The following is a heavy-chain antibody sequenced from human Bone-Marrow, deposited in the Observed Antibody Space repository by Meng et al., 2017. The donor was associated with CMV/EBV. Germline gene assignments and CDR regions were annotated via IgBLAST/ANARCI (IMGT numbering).Heavy chain of an antibody. CDR2: ISYDGSNK. D-gene: IGHD6-19*01. V-gene: IGHV3-30*03. J-gene: IGHJ6*02. CDR1: GFTFSSYS. Sequence: GESLKISCAASGFTFSSYSMNWVRQAPGKGLEWVAVISYDGSNKYYADSVKGRFTISRDNSKNTLYLQMNSLRAEDTAVYYCARDQVGGSGFRYYYYGMDVWGQGTTVTVSS. CDR3: ARDQVGGSGFRYYYYGMDV.